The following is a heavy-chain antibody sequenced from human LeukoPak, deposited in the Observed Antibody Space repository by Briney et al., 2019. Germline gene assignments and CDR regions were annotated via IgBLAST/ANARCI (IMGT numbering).Heavy chain of an antibody. V-gene: IGHV1-18*01. CDR3: ARVHVLLWFGEVYYFDY. CDR2: ISAYNGNT. CDR1: GYTFTSYG. Sequence: ASVNVSCKASGYTFTSYGISWLRQAPGQGLEWMGWISAYNGNTNYAQKLQGRVTMTTDTSTSTAYMELRSLRSDDTAVYYCARVHVLLWFGEVYYFDYWGQGTLVTVSS. D-gene: IGHD3-10*01. J-gene: IGHJ4*02.